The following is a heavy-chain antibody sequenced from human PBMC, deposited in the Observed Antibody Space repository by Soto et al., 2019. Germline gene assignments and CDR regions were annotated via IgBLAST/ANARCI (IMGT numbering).Heavy chain of an antibody. V-gene: IGHV1-18*04. D-gene: IGHD3-22*01. Sequence: QVQLVQSGAEVKKPGASVKVSCKAFGFIFNNYAISWVRQAPGQGLEWMGWISANSGNTNYEQKTQGRVPMTTDTSTNTAYMELRSRRSHDTAVYYRATARNYDSSGRDLGGQGTQVTLSS. J-gene: IGHJ5*02. CDR1: GFIFNNYA. CDR3: ATARNYDSSGRDL. CDR2: ISANSGNT.